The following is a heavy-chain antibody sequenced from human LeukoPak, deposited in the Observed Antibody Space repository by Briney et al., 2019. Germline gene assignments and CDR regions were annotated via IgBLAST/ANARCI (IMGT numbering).Heavy chain of an antibody. D-gene: IGHD3-3*01. V-gene: IGHV4-34*01. J-gene: IGHJ6*03. Sequence: SETLSLTCAVYGGSFSGYYWSWIRQPPGKGLEWIGEINHSGSTNYNPSLKSRVTISVDTFKNQFSLKLSTVTAADTAVYYCARPHFGTYYYYMDVWGKGTTVTVSS. CDR1: GGSFSGYY. CDR3: ARPHFGTYYYYMDV. CDR2: INHSGST.